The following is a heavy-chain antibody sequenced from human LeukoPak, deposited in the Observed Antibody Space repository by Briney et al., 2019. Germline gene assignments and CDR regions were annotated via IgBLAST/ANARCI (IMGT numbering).Heavy chain of an antibody. Sequence: PSETLSLTCAVSGGSISSGGYSWSWIRQPPGKGLEWIGYIYHSGSTYYNPSLKSRVTISVDRSKNQFSLKLSSVTAADTAVYYCARGLKDGDYVVDYWGQGTLVTVSS. V-gene: IGHV4-30-2*01. CDR1: GGSISSGGYS. CDR3: ARGLKDGDYVVDY. J-gene: IGHJ4*02. CDR2: IYHSGST. D-gene: IGHD4-17*01.